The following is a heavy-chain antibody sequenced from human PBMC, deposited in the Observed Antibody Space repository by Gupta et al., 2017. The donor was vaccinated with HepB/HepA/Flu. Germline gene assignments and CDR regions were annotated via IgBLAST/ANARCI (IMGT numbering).Heavy chain of an antibody. CDR3: ARRPHQLLGAFDI. CDR2: IYYSGST. D-gene: IGHD2-2*01. Sequence: QLQLQESGPGLVTPSATLSLTCTVSGGSISSSSYYWGWIRQPPGKGLEWIGSIYYSGSTYYNPSLKSRVTISGDTSKNQFSLKLSSVTAADTAVYYCARRPHQLLGAFDIWGQGTMVTVAS. CDR1: GGSISSSSYY. V-gene: IGHV4-39*01. J-gene: IGHJ3*02.